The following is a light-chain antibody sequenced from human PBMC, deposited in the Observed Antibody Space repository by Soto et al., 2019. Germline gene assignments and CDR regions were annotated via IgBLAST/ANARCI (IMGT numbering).Light chain of an antibody. CDR3: QQYSSSAPT. CDR2: GAS. CDR1: QSVYKNF. Sequence: EIVLTQSPGTLSLSPGERATLSCTASQSVYKNFLAWYQQKPDQAPSLLINGASNRATGIPDRLGGSGSETDFSLTMDILEPEDFVGHYSQQYSSSAPTFGGETKLQIK. V-gene: IGKV3-20*01. J-gene: IGKJ4*01.